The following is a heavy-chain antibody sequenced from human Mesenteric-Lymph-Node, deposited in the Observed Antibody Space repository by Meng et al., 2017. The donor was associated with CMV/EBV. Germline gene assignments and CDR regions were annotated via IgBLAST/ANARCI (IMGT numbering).Heavy chain of an antibody. J-gene: IGHJ6*02. Sequence: GGSLRLSCAASGFTFNSYWMFWVRQAPGKGLVWVSRINSDGGSTNYADSVKGRFTISRDNAQNTLYLEMNSLRAEDTALYYCAKDLGGYYGMDVWGQGTTVTVSS. CDR3: AKDLGGYYGMDV. CDR2: INSDGGST. V-gene: IGHV3-74*01. D-gene: IGHD3-16*01. CDR1: GFTFNSYW.